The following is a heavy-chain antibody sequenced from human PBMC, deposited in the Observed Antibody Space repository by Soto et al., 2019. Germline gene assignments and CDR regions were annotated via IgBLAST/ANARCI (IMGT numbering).Heavy chain of an antibody. CDR1: GFTFSSYG. CDR3: ARGRIATGPWFDP. J-gene: IGHJ5*02. V-gene: IGHV3-30*03. Sequence: GGSLRLSCAASGFTFSSYGMHWVRQAPGKGLEWVAVISKDGSTKYDADSVKGRFTISRDNAKNSLYLQMNSLRAEDTAVYYCARGRIATGPWFDPWGQGTLVTVSS. CDR2: ISKDGSTK. D-gene: IGHD6-25*01.